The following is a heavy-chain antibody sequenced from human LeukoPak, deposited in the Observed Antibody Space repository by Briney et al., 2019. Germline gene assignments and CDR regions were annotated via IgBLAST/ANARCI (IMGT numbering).Heavy chain of an antibody. J-gene: IGHJ5*02. CDR3: ARGFDFWSGYYGFDP. V-gene: IGHV1-69*05. D-gene: IGHD3-3*01. CDR2: IIPIFGTA. Sequence: SVKVSCKASGGTFSSYAISWVRQAPGQGLEWMGGIIPIFGTANYAQKFQGRVTITTDESTSTAYMELSSLRSEDTAVYYCARGFDFWSGYYGFDPWGQGTLVTVSS. CDR1: GGTFSSYA.